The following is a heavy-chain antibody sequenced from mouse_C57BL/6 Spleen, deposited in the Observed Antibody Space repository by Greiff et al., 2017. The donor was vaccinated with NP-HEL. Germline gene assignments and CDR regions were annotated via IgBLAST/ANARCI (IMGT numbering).Heavy chain of an antibody. Sequence: QVQLKESGPELVKPGASVKISCKASGYSFTSYYIHWVKQRPGQGLEWIGWIYPGSGNTKYNEKFKGKATLTADTSSSTAYMQLSSLTSEDSAVYYCARNDRYYYAMDYWGQGTSVTVSS. D-gene: IGHD2-3*01. V-gene: IGHV1-66*01. CDR2: IYPGSGNT. CDR3: ARNDRYYYAMDY. CDR1: GYSFTSYY. J-gene: IGHJ4*01.